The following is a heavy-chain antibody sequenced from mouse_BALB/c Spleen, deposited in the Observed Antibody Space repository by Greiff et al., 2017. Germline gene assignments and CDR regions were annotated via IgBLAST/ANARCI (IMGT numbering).Heavy chain of an antibody. CDR3: ARSHYGNYYAMDY. Sequence: EVKLMESGGGLVQPGGSRKLSCAASGFTFSSFGMHWVRQAPEKGLEWVAYISSGSSTIYYADTVKGRFTISRDNPKNTLFLQMTSLRSEDTAMYYCARSHYGNYYAMDYWGQGTSVTVSS. J-gene: IGHJ4*01. CDR2: ISSGSSTI. V-gene: IGHV5-17*02. CDR1: GFTFSSFG. D-gene: IGHD2-1*01.